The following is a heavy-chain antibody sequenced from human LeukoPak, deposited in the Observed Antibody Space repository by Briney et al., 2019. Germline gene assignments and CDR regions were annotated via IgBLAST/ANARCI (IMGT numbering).Heavy chain of an antibody. CDR3: AKVGGSPAILGWYLDI. CDR1: GYSFTDYY. CDR2: IYPNSGAT. Sequence: ASVKVSCKASGYSFTDYYLHWLRQAPGQGLEWLGRIYPNSGATDYAQKFQGRVTMTSDTSISTAYLELTNLTSDDTAKYYCAKVGGSPAILGWYLDIWGRGTLVIVSS. D-gene: IGHD2-21*02. V-gene: IGHV1-2*06. J-gene: IGHJ2*01.